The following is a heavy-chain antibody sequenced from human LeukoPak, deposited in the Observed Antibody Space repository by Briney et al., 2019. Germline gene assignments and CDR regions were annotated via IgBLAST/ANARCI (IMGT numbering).Heavy chain of an antibody. CDR1: GFSFSKYE. V-gene: IGHV3-48*03. J-gene: IGHJ4*02. Sequence: PGGSPRLSCASSGFSFSKYEMHWVRQAPGKGLEWLSYISSSGSTIYYADSFKGGFTISRDNAKYSLYLQMESMRAEDTAFYYCARDAPGYTSDCFDPDWGYWGQGTLVTVSS. CDR3: ARDAPGYTSDCFDPDWGY. CDR2: ISSSGSTI. D-gene: IGHD6-19*01.